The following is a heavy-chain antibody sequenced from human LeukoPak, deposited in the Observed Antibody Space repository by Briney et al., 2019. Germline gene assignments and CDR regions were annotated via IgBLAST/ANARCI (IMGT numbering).Heavy chain of an antibody. D-gene: IGHD2-21*02. Sequence: PSETLSLTCTVSGGSISSGGYYWSWIRQHPGKGLEWIGYIYYSRSTYYNPSLKSRVTISVDTSKNQFSLKLSSVTAADTAVYYCARDGTICGGGCPQDLKIATTFWGKGTLVTVSS. CDR3: ARDGTICGGGCPQDLKIATTF. CDR1: GGSISSGGYY. J-gene: IGHJ4*02. CDR2: IYYSRST. V-gene: IGHV4-31*03.